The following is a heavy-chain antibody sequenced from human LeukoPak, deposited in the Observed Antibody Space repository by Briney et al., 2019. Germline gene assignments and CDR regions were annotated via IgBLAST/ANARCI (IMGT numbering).Heavy chain of an antibody. V-gene: IGHV4-34*01. J-gene: IGHJ6*02. CDR2: INHSGST. Sequence: PGGSLRLSCAASGFTFSSYAMSWIRQPPGKGLEWIGEINHSGSTNYNPSLKSRVTISVDTSKNQFSLKLSSVTAADTAVYYCARSLSPGLYPYYYYYGMDVWGQGTTVTVSS. CDR1: GFTFSSYA. D-gene: IGHD5/OR15-5a*01. CDR3: ARSLSPGLYPYYYYYGMDV.